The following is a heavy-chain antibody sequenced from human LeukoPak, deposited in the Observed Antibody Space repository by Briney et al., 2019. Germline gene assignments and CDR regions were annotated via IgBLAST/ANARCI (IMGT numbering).Heavy chain of an antibody. V-gene: IGHV4-4*02. CDR2: IYHRGNS. D-gene: IGHD3-16*01. Sequence: SETLSLTCAVSGGSISTAHWWNWVRQSPVKGLEWIGEIYHRGNSNYNPSLKSRGSISVDTSKNQFSLKVTSLTAADTAVYYCARAFHPPDFAFGRAPYYFDLWGQGTLVTVSS. CDR3: ARAFHPPDFAFGRAPYYFDL. J-gene: IGHJ4*01. CDR1: GGSISTAHW.